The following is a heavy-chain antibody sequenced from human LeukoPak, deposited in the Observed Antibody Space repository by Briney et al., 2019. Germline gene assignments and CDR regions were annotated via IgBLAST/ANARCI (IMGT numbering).Heavy chain of an antibody. D-gene: IGHD3-22*01. CDR1: GFTFSSYG. J-gene: IGHJ4*02. CDR2: IWYDGSNK. CDR3: ARAYYYDSTAEFDY. Sequence: GGSLRLSCAASGFTFSSYGMHWVRQAPGKGLEWVAVIWYDGSNKYYADSVKGRFSISRDNSKNTLYLQMNSLRVEDTAVYYCARAYYYDSTAEFDYWGQGTLVTVSS. V-gene: IGHV3-33*01.